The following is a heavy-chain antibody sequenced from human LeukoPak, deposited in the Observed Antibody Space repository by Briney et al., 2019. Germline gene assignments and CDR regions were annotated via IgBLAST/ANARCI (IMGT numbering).Heavy chain of an antibody. CDR3: ARDRSVSDDYDDRRPDHFDI. V-gene: IGHV4-39*07. CDR1: GGSISNALYY. Sequence: SETLSLTCTVSGGSISNALYYWGWIRQPPGKGLVWIGSIYYSGSTYYNPSLKSRVTISVDTSKKQFSLKLSSVTAADTAVYYCARDRSVSDDYDDRRPDHFDIWGQGTMSASLQ. J-gene: IGHJ3*02. CDR2: IYYSGST. D-gene: IGHD4-17*01.